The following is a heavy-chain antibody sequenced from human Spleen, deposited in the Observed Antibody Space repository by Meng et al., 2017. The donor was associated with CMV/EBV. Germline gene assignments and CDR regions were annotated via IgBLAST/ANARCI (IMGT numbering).Heavy chain of an antibody. D-gene: IGHD7-27*01. CDR1: GFTFSSYE. Sequence: SLKISCAASGFTFSSYEMNWVRQAPGKGLEWVSGINWNSGSIGYADSVKGRFTISRDNAKNSLFLQMNSLRAEDTALYYCAKGYPWGSNYYYGMDVWGQGTTVTVSS. CDR3: AKGYPWGSNYYYGMDV. CDR2: INWNSGSI. J-gene: IGHJ6*02. V-gene: IGHV3-9*01.